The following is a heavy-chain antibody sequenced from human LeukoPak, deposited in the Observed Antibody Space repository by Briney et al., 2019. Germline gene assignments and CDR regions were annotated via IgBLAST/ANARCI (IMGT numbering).Heavy chain of an antibody. CDR3: AKSMSTVTTSPF. V-gene: IGHV3-21*01. Sequence: GGSLRLSCAASGFTFSSYSMNWVRQAPGKGLEWVSSISSSSSYIYYADSVKGRFTIYRDNTKNTLYLQINGLRADDTAVYYCAKSMSTVTTSPFWGQGTLATVSS. D-gene: IGHD4-17*01. CDR1: GFTFSSYS. J-gene: IGHJ4*02. CDR2: ISSSSSYI.